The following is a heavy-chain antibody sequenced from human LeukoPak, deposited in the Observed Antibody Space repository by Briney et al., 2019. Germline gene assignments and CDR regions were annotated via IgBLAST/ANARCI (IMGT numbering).Heavy chain of an antibody. CDR3: ARGPASGSDFAWFDP. CDR2: INHSGST. Sequence: SETLSLTCAVYGGSLSNYYWSWLRQPPGKGLEGIGEINHSGSTKFNTSLRSRGTILVDMSKIQFSLELRSVTAADTAVYYCARGPASGSDFAWFDPWGQGTLVTVSS. D-gene: IGHD3-10*01. J-gene: IGHJ5*02. V-gene: IGHV4-34*01. CDR1: GGSLSNYY.